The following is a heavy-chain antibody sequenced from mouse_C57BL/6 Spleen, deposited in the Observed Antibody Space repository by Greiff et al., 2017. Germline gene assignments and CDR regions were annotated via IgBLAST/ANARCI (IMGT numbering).Heavy chain of an antibody. Sequence: VQLQQPGAELVRPGTSVKLSCKASGYTFTSYWMHWVKQRPGQGLEWIGVIDPSDSYTNYNQKFKGKATLTVDTSSSTAYMQLSSLTSEDSAVYYCAREGYYGSSYGYFDVWGTGTTVTVSS. CDR2: IDPSDSYT. CDR3: AREGYYGSSYGYFDV. CDR1: GYTFTSYW. J-gene: IGHJ1*03. V-gene: IGHV1-59*01. D-gene: IGHD1-1*01.